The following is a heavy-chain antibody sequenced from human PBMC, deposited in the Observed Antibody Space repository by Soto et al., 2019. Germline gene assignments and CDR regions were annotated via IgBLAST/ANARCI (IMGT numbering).Heavy chain of an antibody. CDR1: GYTFTSYD. V-gene: IGHV1-8*01. Sequence: ASVKVPCKASGYTFTSYDINWVRQATGQGLEWMGWMNPNSGNTGYAQKFQGRVTMTRNTSISTAYMELSSLRSEDTAVYYCSRGYPELQVDNYYYYYMDVWGKGTTVTVSS. D-gene: IGHD1-7*01. CDR2: MNPNSGNT. J-gene: IGHJ6*03. CDR3: SRGYPELQVDNYYYYYMDV.